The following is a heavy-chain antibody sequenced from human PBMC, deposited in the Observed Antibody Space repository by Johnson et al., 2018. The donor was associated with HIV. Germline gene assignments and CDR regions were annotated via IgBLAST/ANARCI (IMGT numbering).Heavy chain of an antibody. Sequence: QVQLVESGGGVVQPGRSLRLSCAASGFTFSSYAMHWVRQAPGKGLEWVAVISYDGSNKYYADSVTGRFTISRDNSKNTLYLQMNSLRAEDTAVYYCARDPGIVVVTAMTGDAFDIWGQGTMVTVSS. V-gene: IGHV3-30-3*01. CDR1: GFTFSSYA. CDR3: ARDPGIVVVTAMTGDAFDI. CDR2: ISYDGSNK. J-gene: IGHJ3*02. D-gene: IGHD2-21*02.